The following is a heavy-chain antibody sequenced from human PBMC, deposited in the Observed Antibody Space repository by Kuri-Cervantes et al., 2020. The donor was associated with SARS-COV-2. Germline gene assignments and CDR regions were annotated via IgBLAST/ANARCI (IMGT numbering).Heavy chain of an antibody. Sequence: SETLSLTCTVSGVSTSNGSYYWSWIRQPAGKGLEWIGRFYTTERINYNPSLKSRVTISVDTSTNQFSLRLTSVTAADTAVYYCARDVVHTYGWRAFDYWGQGSLVTVSS. CDR2: FYTTERI. CDR1: GVSTSNGSYY. CDR3: ARDVVHTYGWRAFDY. V-gene: IGHV4-61*02. D-gene: IGHD5-18*01. J-gene: IGHJ4*02.